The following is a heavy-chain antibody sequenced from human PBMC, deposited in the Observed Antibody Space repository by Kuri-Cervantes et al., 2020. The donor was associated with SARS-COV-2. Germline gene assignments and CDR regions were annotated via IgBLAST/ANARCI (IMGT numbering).Heavy chain of an antibody. J-gene: IGHJ5*02. CDR1: EFTFSSYA. D-gene: IGHD3-3*01. Sequence: GESLKISCAASEFTFSSYAMHWVRQAPGKGLEWVAVISYDGSNKYYADSVKGRFTISRDNSKNTLYLQMNSLRAENTAVYYCARDSSFWSGKNWWFDPWGQGTLVTVSS. CDR3: ARDSSFWSGKNWWFDP. V-gene: IGHV3-30*04. CDR2: ISYDGSNK.